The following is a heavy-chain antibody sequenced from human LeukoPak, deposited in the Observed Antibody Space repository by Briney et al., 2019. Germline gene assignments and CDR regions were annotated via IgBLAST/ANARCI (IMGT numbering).Heavy chain of an antibody. V-gene: IGHV3-23*01. Sequence: GGSLRLSCAASGFTFSSYAMSWVRQAPGKGLEWVSAISGSGGSTYYADSVKGRFTISRDNSKNTLYLQMNSLRAEDTAVYYCATENVVVPATPRSYYFDYWGQGTLVTVSS. CDR2: ISGSGGST. CDR3: ATENVVVPATPRSYYFDY. D-gene: IGHD2-2*01. CDR1: GFTFSSYA. J-gene: IGHJ4*02.